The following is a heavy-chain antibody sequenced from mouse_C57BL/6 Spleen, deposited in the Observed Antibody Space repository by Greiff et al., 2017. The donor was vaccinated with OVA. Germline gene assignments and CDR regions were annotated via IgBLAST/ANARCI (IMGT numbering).Heavy chain of an antibody. CDR1: GYTFTEYT. D-gene: IGHD1-1*01. V-gene: IGHV1-62-2*01. Sequence: QVQLKESGAELVKPGASVKLSCKASGYTFTEYTIHWVKQRPGQGLEWIGWFYPGSGSIKYNEKFKDKATLTADKSSSTVYMELSRLTSEDSAVYFCARHEGYYYGSRYCDYWGQGTTLTVSS. CDR2: FYPGSGSI. CDR3: ARHEGYYYGSRYCDY. J-gene: IGHJ2*01.